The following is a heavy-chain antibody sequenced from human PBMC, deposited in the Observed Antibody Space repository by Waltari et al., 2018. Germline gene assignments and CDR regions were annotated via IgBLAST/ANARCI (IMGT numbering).Heavy chain of an antibody. Sequence: QVQLVESGGGVVQPGRSLRLACAASGFTFSSYGMHWVRQAPGKGLEWVAVIWYDGSNKYYADSVKGRFTISRDNSKNTLYLQMNSLRAEDTAMYYCAKGKATGYYYYYYMDVWGKGTTVTVSS. CDR2: IWYDGSNK. CDR1: GFTFSSYG. J-gene: IGHJ6*03. V-gene: IGHV3-30*18. CDR3: AKGKATGYYYYYYMDV. D-gene: IGHD1-26*01.